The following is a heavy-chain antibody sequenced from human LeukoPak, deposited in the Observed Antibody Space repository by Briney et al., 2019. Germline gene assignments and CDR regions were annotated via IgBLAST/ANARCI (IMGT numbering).Heavy chain of an antibody. CDR3: ARGLVVDAIPLYGDYQYYYYMDV. J-gene: IGHJ6*03. CDR2: INHSGTT. CDR1: GGSFSGYY. V-gene: IGHV4-34*01. D-gene: IGHD2-15*01. Sequence: SETLSLTCAVYGGSFSGYYWSWIRQPPGKGLEWIGEINHSGTTNYNPSLKSRVTISVDTSKNQFSLKLSSVTAADTAVYYCARGLVVDAIPLYGDYQYYYYMDVWGKGTSVTVSS.